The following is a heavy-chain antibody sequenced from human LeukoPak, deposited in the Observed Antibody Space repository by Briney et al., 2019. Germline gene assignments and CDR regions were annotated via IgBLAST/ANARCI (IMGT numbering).Heavy chain of an antibody. Sequence: GGSLRLSCAASGFTFSSYGMHWVRQAPGKGLEWVAVIWYDGSNKYYADSVKGRFTISRDNSKNTLYLQMNSLRAEDTAVYYCARRAYGDDSFDYWGQGTLVTVSS. J-gene: IGHJ4*02. CDR2: IWYDGSNK. V-gene: IGHV3-33*01. CDR1: GFTFSSYG. D-gene: IGHD4-17*01. CDR3: ARRAYGDDSFDY.